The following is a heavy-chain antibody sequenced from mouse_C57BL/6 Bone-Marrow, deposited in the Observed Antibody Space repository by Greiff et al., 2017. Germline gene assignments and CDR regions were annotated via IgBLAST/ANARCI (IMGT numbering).Heavy chain of an antibody. J-gene: IGHJ3*01. CDR2: ISSGSSTI. D-gene: IGHD2-12*01. V-gene: IGHV5-17*01. CDR1: GFTFRDSG. CDR3: ASYDGFAY. Sequence: EVKLVASGGGLVKPGGSLKLSCAASGFTFRDSGMHWVRPAPETGLEWVAYISSGSSTIYYADTVKGRFTISRDNAKHTLVLQMTSLRSEDTAMYYCASYDGFAYWGQGTLVTVSA.